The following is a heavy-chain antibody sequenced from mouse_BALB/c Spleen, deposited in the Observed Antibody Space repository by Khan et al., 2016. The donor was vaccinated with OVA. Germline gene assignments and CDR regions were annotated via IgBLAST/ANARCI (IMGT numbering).Heavy chain of an antibody. D-gene: IGHD2-13*01. CDR2: ISDVGSYI. CDR1: GFTFSDYY. CDR3: IRGYYGDPFAY. V-gene: IGHV5-4*02. Sequence: EVQLQESGGGLVKPGGSLKLSCEASGFTFSDYYMYWVRQTPEKGLEWVATISDVGSYIYYLDNVKGRFTISRDNAKNNLYLQMNSLKSEDTAMYYCIRGYYGDPFAYWGHGTLVTVSA. J-gene: IGHJ3*01.